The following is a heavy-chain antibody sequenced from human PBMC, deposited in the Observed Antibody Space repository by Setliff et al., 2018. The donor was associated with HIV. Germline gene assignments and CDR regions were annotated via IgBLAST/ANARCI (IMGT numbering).Heavy chain of an antibody. J-gene: IGHJ6*03. V-gene: IGHV1-18*01. CDR2: ISAYNGNT. CDR3: ASRSYGSSDYYYYMDV. D-gene: IGHD5-18*01. CDR1: GYTFTSYG. Sequence: ASVKVSCKASGYTFTSYGISWVRQAPGQGLEWMGWISAYNGNTNYAQKLQGRVTMTTDTSTSTAYMELRSLRSDDTAVYYCASRSYGSSDYYYYMDVWGKGTEVTVSS.